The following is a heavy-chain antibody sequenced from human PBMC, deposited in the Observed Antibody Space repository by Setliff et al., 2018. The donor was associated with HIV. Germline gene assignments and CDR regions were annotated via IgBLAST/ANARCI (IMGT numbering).Heavy chain of an antibody. CDR3: ARHSIAVVIGVPERDDAFDI. J-gene: IGHJ3*02. D-gene: IGHD2-21*01. Sequence: SQTLSLTCTVSGGSISRRDYCWGWIRQPPGKGLEWIGSVYYTWNTYYNPSLKSRVTVSVDTSKNQFSLKLSSVTAADTAVYYCARHSIAVVIGVPERDDAFDIWGHGTMVTVSS. CDR1: GGSISRRDYC. CDR2: VYYTWNT. V-gene: IGHV4-39*01.